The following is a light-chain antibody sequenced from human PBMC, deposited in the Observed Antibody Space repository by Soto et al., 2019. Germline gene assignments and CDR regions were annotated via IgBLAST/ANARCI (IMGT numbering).Light chain of an antibody. CDR2: AAS. Sequence: EIVLTQSPGTLSLSPGDRATLSCRASQSVRGTYLAWYQQKPGQAPRLLIFAASSRATGIPDRFSGSGSGTDFTLTISSLEPEDFAVYYCQQRSNWPPITFGQGTRLEIK. V-gene: IGKV3D-20*02. CDR1: QSVRGTY. CDR3: QQRSNWPPIT. J-gene: IGKJ5*01.